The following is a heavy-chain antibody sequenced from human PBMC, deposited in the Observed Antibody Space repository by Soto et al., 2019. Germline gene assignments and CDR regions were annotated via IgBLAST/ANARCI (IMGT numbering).Heavy chain of an antibody. Sequence: QVQLVESGGGVVQPGRSLRLSCAASGFTFSSYVMYWVRQAPGKGLEWLAVISYDGNNKYYADSVKGRFTISRDNSKNTLYLQMNSLRAEDTAVYYCARAGCDGGSCYTLVGLRYGMDVWGQGTTVTVSS. J-gene: IGHJ6*02. V-gene: IGHV3-30-3*01. CDR3: ARAGCDGGSCYTLVGLRYGMDV. CDR1: GFTFSSYV. CDR2: ISYDGNNK. D-gene: IGHD2-15*01.